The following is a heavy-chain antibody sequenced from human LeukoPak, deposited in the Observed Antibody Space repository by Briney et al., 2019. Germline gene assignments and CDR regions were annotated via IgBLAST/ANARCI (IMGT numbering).Heavy chain of an antibody. CDR3: ARDSDSSGYYFY. CDR2: INSDGSST. D-gene: IGHD3-22*01. Sequence: GGSLRLSCAASGFTFSSYWMHWVRQAPGKGLVWVSRINSDGSSTSCADSVKGRFTISRDNAKNTLYLQMNSLRAEDTAVYYCARDSDSSGYYFYWGQGTLVTVSS. J-gene: IGHJ4*02. V-gene: IGHV3-74*01. CDR1: GFTFSSYW.